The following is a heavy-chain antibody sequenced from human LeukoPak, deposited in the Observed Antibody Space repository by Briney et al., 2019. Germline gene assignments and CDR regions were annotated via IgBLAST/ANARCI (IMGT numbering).Heavy chain of an antibody. CDR1: GGSISSSSYY. D-gene: IGHD4-17*01. CDR2: IYYSGST. V-gene: IGHV4-39*01. J-gene: IGHJ4*02. Sequence: PSETLSLTCTVSGGSISSSSYYWGWIRQPPGKGLEWIGSIYYSGSTYYNPSLKSRVTISVDTSKNQFSLKLSSVTAADTAVYYCARHFLGDYYYFDYWGQGTLVTVSS. CDR3: ARHFLGDYYYFDY.